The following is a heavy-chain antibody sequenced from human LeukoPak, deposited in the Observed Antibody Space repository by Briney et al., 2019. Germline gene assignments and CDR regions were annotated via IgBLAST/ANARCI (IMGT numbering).Heavy chain of an antibody. CDR2: ISYDGSNK. J-gene: IGHJ4*02. D-gene: IGHD4-23*01. CDR1: GFTFSSYA. Sequence: GRSLRLSCAASGFTFSSYAMHWVRQAPGKGLEWVAVISYDGSNKYYADSVKGRFTISRDNSKNTLYLQMNSLRAEDTAVYYCARAITPFITDYWGQGTLVTVSS. V-gene: IGHV3-30*04. CDR3: ARAITPFITDY.